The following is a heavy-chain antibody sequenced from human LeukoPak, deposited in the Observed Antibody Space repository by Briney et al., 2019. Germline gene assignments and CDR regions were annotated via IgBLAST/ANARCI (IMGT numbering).Heavy chain of an antibody. CDR1: GYTLSNYG. D-gene: IGHD6-19*01. CDR3: ARHSGSGWQALGY. V-gene: IGHV1-18*04. J-gene: IGHJ4*02. Sequence: ASVKVSCKASGYTLSNYGISWVRQDPGLGLEWMGWTSYNGNTNYAQKFQDRVTMTTDTSTTTAYMELRSLESDDTAVYYCARHSGSGWQALGYWGQGTLVTVSS. CDR2: TSYNGNT.